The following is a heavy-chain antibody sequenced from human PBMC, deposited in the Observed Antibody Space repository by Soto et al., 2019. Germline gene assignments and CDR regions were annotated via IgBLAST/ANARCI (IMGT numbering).Heavy chain of an antibody. J-gene: IGHJ5*02. CDR2: ISAYNGNT. CDR1: GYTFTSYG. Sequence: ASVKVSCKASGYTFTSYGISWVRQAPGQGLEWMGWISAYNGNTNYAQKLQGRVTMTTDTSTSTAYMELRSPRSDDTAVYYCARDYYYDSSGSKYNWFDPWGPGTLVTVSS. CDR3: ARDYYYDSSGSKYNWFDP. V-gene: IGHV1-18*04. D-gene: IGHD3-22*01.